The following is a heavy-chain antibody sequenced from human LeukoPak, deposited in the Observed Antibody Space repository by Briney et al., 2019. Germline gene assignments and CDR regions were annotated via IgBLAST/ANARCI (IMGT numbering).Heavy chain of an antibody. V-gene: IGHV4-34*01. CDR2: INHSGGT. Sequence: SETLCLTCAVYGGSFSGYFWSWIRQPPGKGLEWIGEINHSGGTNYNPSLKSRVTISVDTSKNQFSLKLNSVTAADTAVYYCARFPKYYYDSSAYYYAFDIWGQGTVVTVSS. J-gene: IGHJ3*02. CDR3: ARFPKYYYDSSAYYYAFDI. CDR1: GGSFSGYF. D-gene: IGHD3-22*01.